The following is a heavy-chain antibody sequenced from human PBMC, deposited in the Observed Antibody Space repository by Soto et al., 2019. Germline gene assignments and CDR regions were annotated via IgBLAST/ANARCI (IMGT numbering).Heavy chain of an antibody. CDR3: ARGGMVIIPTATAFDY. J-gene: IGHJ4*02. D-gene: IGHD2-2*01. Sequence: SETLSLTCTVSGGSISTYYWSWIRQPAGKGLEWIGRTYASGSPNYNPSLKSRVTMSVATSKNQFSLKLSAVTAADPAVYYCARGGMVIIPTATAFDYWGQGTLVTVSS. V-gene: IGHV4-4*07. CDR1: GGSISTYY. CDR2: TYASGSP.